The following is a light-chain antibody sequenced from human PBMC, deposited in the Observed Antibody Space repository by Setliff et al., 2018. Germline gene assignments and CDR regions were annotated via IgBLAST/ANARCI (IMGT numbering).Light chain of an antibody. CDR1: SSDIGAGYS. J-gene: IGLJ1*01. V-gene: IGLV1-40*01. Sequence: QSVLTQPPSVSGAPGQRVTISCTGTSSDIGAGYSVHWYQQLPGAAPKLLIYGNNNRPSGVPDRFSGSKSGTSASLAITGLQAEDEADYYCQSYGGSVSGYVVGRGTKV. CDR2: GNN. CDR3: QSYGGSVSGYV.